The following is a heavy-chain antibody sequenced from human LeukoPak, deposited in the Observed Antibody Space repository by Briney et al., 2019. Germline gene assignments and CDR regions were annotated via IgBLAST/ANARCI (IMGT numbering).Heavy chain of an antibody. Sequence: SETLSLTCAVYGGSFSGYYWTWIRQPPGKGLEWIGEINHSGSTNYNPSLKSRVTISVDTSKNQFSLRLDSITAADTAVYYCASFRGDGDYTVNSWSQRNPVTVSS. V-gene: IGHV4-34*01. CDR3: ASFRGDGDYTVNS. CDR2: INHSGST. J-gene: IGHJ4*02. CDR1: GGSFSGYY. D-gene: IGHD4-17*01.